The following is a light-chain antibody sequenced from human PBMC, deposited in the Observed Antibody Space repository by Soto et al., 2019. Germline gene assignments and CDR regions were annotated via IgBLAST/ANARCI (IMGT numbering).Light chain of an antibody. CDR1: QNVYTN. CDR2: GAS. J-gene: IGKJ4*01. Sequence: IVMTQSPATLSVSPGERVTFSCRASQNVYTNLAWYQHKPGQAPRLLISGASTGATGIPARFSGSGSGTEFTLTINSLPSEDFAVYYCQQFYTWPVTFGGGTKVEIK. CDR3: QQFYTWPVT. V-gene: IGKV3-15*01.